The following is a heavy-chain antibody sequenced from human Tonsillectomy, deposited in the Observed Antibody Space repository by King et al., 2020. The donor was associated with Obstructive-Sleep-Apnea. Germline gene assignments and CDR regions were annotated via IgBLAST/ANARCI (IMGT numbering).Heavy chain of an antibody. V-gene: IGHV4-39*07. J-gene: IGHJ6*02. CDR2: IYYGGSI. CDR1: GGSISSSDYF. CDR3: ASDRSPMVRGVYPRTNYGMDV. Sequence: QLQESGPGLVKPSETLFLTCNVSGGSISSSDYFWAWIRQPPGKGLEWIGSIYYGGSIYYNPSLQSRVPISVVTSKNQFSLKLGSVTAAETAVYYCASDRSPMVRGVYPRTNYGMDVWGQGTTVIVSS. D-gene: IGHD3-10*01.